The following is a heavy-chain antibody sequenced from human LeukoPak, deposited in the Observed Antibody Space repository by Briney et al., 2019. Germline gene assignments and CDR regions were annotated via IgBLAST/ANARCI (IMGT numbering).Heavy chain of an antibody. V-gene: IGHV3-73*01. CDR2: IRSKANSYAT. Sequence: GGSLRLSCAASGFTFSGSAMHWVRRASGKGLDWVGRIRSKANSYATAYAASVKGRFTISRDDSKNTAYLQMNSLKTEDTAVYYCTAYATDAFDIWGQGTMVTVSS. D-gene: IGHD2-2*01. CDR1: GFTFSGSA. CDR3: TAYATDAFDI. J-gene: IGHJ3*02.